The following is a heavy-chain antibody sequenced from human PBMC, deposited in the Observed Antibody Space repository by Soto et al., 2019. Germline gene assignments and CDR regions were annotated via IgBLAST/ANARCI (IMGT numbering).Heavy chain of an antibody. D-gene: IGHD3-3*01. CDR2: INPNSGGT. J-gene: IGHJ4*02. CDR3: ALKLYYDIWSGYGLDY. CDR1: GYTFTCYY. Sequence: ASVKVSCKASGYTFTCYYMHWVRQAPGQGLEWMGWINPNSGGTNYAQKFQGWVTMTRDTSISTAYMELSRLRSDDTAVYYCALKLYYDIWSGYGLDYWRQGTLITVSS. V-gene: IGHV1-2*04.